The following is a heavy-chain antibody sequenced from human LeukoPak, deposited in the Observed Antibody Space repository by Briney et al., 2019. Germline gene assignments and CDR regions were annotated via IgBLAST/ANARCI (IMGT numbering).Heavy chain of an antibody. V-gene: IGHV3-30*14. Sequence: GRSLRLSCAASGFTLSSYGMYWVRQAPGKGLEWVALISYDGRNKDYADSVKGRFTIYRDNSKNTLYLQMSSLRAEDTAVYYCARGGYSGYDPWEWRSLYYYMDVWGKGTTVTVSS. CDR3: ARGGYSGYDPWEWRSLYYYMDV. D-gene: IGHD5-12*01. J-gene: IGHJ6*03. CDR1: GFTLSSYG. CDR2: ISYDGRNK.